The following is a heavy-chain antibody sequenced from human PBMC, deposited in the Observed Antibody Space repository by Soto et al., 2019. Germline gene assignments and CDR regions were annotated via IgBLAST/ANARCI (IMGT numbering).Heavy chain of an antibody. V-gene: IGHV3-21*01. CDR1: GFTFSSYS. CDR3: ARGAVAGAGIPTYYFDY. Sequence: GGSLRLSCAASGFTFSSYSMSWVRQAPGKGLEWVSSISSSSGYIYYADSLKGRFTISRDNAKKSVYLQVNSLRAEDTAVYYCARGAVAGAGIPTYYFDYWGHGTLLTVSS. D-gene: IGHD6-13*01. CDR2: ISSSSGYI. J-gene: IGHJ4*01.